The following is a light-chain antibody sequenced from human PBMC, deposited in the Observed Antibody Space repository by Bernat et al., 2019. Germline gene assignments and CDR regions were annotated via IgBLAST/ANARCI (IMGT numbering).Light chain of an antibody. CDR3: AAWDDSLNGWV. Sequence: QSVLTQPPSASWTPGQRVTISCSGSSSDIGSNSVTWYQQFPGTAPKVLMYATNQRPSGVPDRFSGSKSGTSASLDISGLLSDDEADYYCAAWDDSLNGWVFGGGTKLTVL. CDR2: ATN. J-gene: IGLJ3*02. V-gene: IGLV1-44*01. CDR1: SSDIGSNS.